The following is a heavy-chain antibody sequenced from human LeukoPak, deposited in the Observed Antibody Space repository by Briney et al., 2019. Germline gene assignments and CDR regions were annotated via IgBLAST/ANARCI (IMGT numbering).Heavy chain of an antibody. V-gene: IGHV4-4*07. CDR3: ARDDLSHSAWFDP. CDR2: IHTFGGP. CDR1: GGSISGIY. Sequence: SETLSLTCTVSGGSISGIYWSWVRQTAGKGLEWIGRIHTFGGPLYNPSLRGRVSMSLDTSKNQFSLKLTSVTAADTAVYSCARDDLSHSAWFDPWGPGTLVTVSS. J-gene: IGHJ5*02. D-gene: IGHD2-21*02.